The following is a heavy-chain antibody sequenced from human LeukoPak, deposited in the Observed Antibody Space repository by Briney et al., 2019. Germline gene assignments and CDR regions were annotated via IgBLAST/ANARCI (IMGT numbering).Heavy chain of an antibody. Sequence: GGPLRLSCAASGFTFSSYSMNWVRQAPGKGLEWVSSISSSSSYIYYADSVKGRFTISRDNAKNSLYLQMNSLRAEDTAVYYCARDWGYYYYYGMDVWGQGTTVTVSS. D-gene: IGHD3-16*01. J-gene: IGHJ6*02. CDR2: ISSSSSYI. V-gene: IGHV3-21*01. CDR3: ARDWGYYYYYGMDV. CDR1: GFTFSSYS.